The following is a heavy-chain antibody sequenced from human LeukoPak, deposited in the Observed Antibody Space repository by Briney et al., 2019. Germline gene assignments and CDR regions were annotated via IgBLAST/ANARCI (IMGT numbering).Heavy chain of an antibody. CDR1: GFTFSSYA. D-gene: IGHD6-19*01. J-gene: IGHJ6*03. V-gene: IGHV3-23*01. CDR2: ISGSGGST. CDR3: ARASGWYYYYYMDV. Sequence: GGSLRLSCAASGFTFSSYAMSWVRQAPGKGLEWVSAISGSGGSTYYADSVKGRFTISRDNSKNTLYLQMDSLRAEDTAVYYCARASGWYYYYYMDVWGKGTTVTVSS.